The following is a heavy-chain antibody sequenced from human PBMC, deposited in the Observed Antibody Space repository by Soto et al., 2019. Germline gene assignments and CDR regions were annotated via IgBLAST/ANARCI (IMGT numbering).Heavy chain of an antibody. J-gene: IGHJ4*02. D-gene: IGHD3-10*01. CDR2: TYYNGNA. CDR1: GGSIDRSNYY. V-gene: IGHV4-39*01. Sequence: PSETLSLTCNVSGGSIDRSNYYWDWLRQPPVKGLEWIGTTYYNGNAYYNPSLRSRVSMSVDTSKNQFSLKLISVTAADTAVYYCARHFVAVVIKGWGYWGQGKLVTVSS. CDR3: ARHFVAVVIKGWGY.